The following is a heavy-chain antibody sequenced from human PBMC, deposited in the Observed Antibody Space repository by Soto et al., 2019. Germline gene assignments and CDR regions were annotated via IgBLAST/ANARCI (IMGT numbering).Heavy chain of an antibody. CDR2: IGTAGDT. Sequence: PGGSLRLSCAASGFTFSSYDMHWVRQATGKGLEWVSAIGTAGDTYYPGSVKGRFTISRENAKNSLYLQMNSLRAGDTAVYYCARGLRVRRSGFGPPPLVPRYYHYMDVWGKGTTVTVSS. V-gene: IGHV3-13*01. D-gene: IGHD3-3*01. CDR3: ARGLRVRRSGFGPPPLVPRYYHYMDV. J-gene: IGHJ6*03. CDR1: GFTFSSYD.